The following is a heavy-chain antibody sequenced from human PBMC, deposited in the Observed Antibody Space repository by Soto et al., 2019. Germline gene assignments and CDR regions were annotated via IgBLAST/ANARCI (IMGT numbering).Heavy chain of an antibody. CDR1: SDSISSNKW. V-gene: IGHV4-4*02. D-gene: IGHD6-13*01. J-gene: IGHJ3*01. CDR3: VTNSWFSIDV. CDR2: IYHSGTN. Sequence: QVQLQESGPGLVKPSETLSLTCAVSSDSISSNKWWSWVRQPPGRGLEWIGEIYHSGTNNYNPSLTRRATISVDKSTNQFSLRLTSVTAADTAVYYCVTNSWFSIDVWGQGTMVTVSS.